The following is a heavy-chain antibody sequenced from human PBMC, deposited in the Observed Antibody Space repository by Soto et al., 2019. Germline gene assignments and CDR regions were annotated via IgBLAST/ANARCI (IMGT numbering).Heavy chain of an antibody. CDR3: ARISIFGQTAYGMDV. V-gene: IGHV4-31*03. CDR1: GGSISSAGYY. J-gene: IGHJ6*01. D-gene: IGHD3-3*01. CDR2: IYYSGST. Sequence: QVQLQESGPGLVKPSQTLSLTCSASGGSISSAGYYWGWVRQSPGKGLEWIGYIYYSGSTFANPSLRSRVTISRDTSKNLFSLKLRSVTAADTAHYYCARISIFGQTAYGMDVWGQGTTVTVSS.